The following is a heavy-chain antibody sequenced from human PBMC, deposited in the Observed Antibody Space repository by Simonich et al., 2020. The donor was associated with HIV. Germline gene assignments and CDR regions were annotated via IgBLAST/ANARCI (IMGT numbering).Heavy chain of an antibody. Sequence: QLQLQESGPGLVKPSETLSLTCTVSGGSISSNNYYWGWIRQPPGKGLEWIGSIYYTGSTHNKPSLKSRVTISGDTSKNQFSLKLSSVTAADTAVYYCARLPRSGTTMKAFDIWGQGTMVTVSS. CDR1: GGSISSNNYY. CDR3: ARLPRSGTTMKAFDI. V-gene: IGHV4-39*01. CDR2: IYYTGST. J-gene: IGHJ3*02. D-gene: IGHD3-3*01.